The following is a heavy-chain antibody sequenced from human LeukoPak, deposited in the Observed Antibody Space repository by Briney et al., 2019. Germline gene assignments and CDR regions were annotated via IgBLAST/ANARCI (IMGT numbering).Heavy chain of an antibody. J-gene: IGHJ4*02. CDR3: ARYCSSASCQSYFDY. V-gene: IGHV1-2*02. CDR1: GYTFTGYY. D-gene: IGHD2-2*01. CDR2: INANSGGT. Sequence: GASVKVSCKASGYTFTGYYMHWVRQAPGQGLEWMGWINANSGGTNYAQKFQGRVTMTRDTSISTAYMELSRLRSDDTAVYYCARYCSSASCQSYFDYWGQGTLVTVSS.